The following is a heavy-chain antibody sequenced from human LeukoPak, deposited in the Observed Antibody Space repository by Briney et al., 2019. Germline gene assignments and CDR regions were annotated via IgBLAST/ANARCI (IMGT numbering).Heavy chain of an antibody. J-gene: IGHJ1*01. CDR2: IIPILGTA. D-gene: IGHD2-15*01. V-gene: IGHV1-69*10. Sequence: SVKVSCKASGGTFSSSAISWVRQAPGQGLEWMGGIIPILGTAHYAQNFQGRVTITADQSTSTAYMELRSLRSEDTAVYYCARDISGSCSGGTCSGYFQYWGQGTLVTVSS. CDR1: GGTFSSSA. CDR3: ARDISGSCSGGTCSGYFQY.